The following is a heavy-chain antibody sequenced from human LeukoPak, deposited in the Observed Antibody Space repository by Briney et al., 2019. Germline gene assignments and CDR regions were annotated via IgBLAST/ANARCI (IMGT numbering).Heavy chain of an antibody. CDR2: INPSGGST. CDR1: GYTFTSYY. J-gene: IGHJ3*02. D-gene: IGHD2-2*02. V-gene: IGHV1-46*01. Sequence: ASVKVSCKACGYTFTSYYMHWVRQAPGQGLEWMGIINPSGGSTSYAQKFQGRVTMTRDTSTSTVYMELSSLRSEDTAVYYCARVVPAAIGAFDIWGQGTMVTVSS. CDR3: ARVVPAAIGAFDI.